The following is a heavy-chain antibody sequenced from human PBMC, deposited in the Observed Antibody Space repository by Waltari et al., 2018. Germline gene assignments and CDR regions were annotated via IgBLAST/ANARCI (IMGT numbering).Heavy chain of an antibody. V-gene: IGHV3-21*02. CDR1: GLTSRVSR. CDR2: IRSSGDNI. D-gene: IGHD3-10*01. Sequence: EVQLVESGGGLLKPGGSLRLPCAASGLTSRVSRIYWMRQTTGMGLDWLAYIRSSGDNIKYSDSVRGRFTVSRDNAGDSLYLQMNSLTVEDTATYYCSRGITIVEAQDNDDYWGQGTLVTVSS. CDR3: SRGITIVEAQDNDDY. J-gene: IGHJ4*02.